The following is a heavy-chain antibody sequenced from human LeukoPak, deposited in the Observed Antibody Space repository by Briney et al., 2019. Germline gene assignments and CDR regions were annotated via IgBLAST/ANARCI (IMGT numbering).Heavy chain of an antibody. CDR1: GFTFSSYS. CDR2: ISSSSSYI. Sequence: GGSLRLSCAASGFTFSSYSMNWVRQAPGEGLEWVSSISSSSSYIYYADSVKGRFTISRENAKNSLYLQMNSLRAGDTAVYYCARAGSSGYHFDYWGQGTLVTVSS. V-gene: IGHV3-21*01. CDR3: ARAGSSGYHFDY. D-gene: IGHD3-22*01. J-gene: IGHJ4*02.